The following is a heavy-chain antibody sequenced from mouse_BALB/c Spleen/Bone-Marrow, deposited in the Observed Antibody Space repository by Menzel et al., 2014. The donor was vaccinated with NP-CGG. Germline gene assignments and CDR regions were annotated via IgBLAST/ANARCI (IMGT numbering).Heavy chain of an antibody. CDR1: GFSLTSYG. CDR2: IWAGGNT. V-gene: IGHV2-9*02. CDR3: ARELGAWFAY. Sequence: QVQLKQSGPGLVAPSQSLSITCTVSGFSLTSYGVHWVRQPPGKGLEWLGIIWAGGNTNYNSALMSRLSISKDNSKSXVFVKMNSLQTDDTAMYYCARELGAWFAYWGQGTLVTVSA. D-gene: IGHD4-1*01. J-gene: IGHJ3*01.